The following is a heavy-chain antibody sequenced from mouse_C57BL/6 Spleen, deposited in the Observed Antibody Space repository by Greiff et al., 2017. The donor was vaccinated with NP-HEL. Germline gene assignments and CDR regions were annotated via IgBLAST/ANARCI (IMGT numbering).Heavy chain of an antibody. V-gene: IGHV1-64*01. D-gene: IGHD2-10*02. CDR1: GYTFTSYW. CDR2: IHPNSGST. J-gene: IGHJ2*01. Sequence: QVQLQQPGAELVKPGASVKLSCKASGYTFTSYWMHWVKQRPGQGLEWIGMIHPNSGSTNYNEKLKSKATLTVDKSSSTAYMQLSSLTSEDSAVYYCVYGNYVYYFDYWGQGTTLTVSS. CDR3: VYGNYVYYFDY.